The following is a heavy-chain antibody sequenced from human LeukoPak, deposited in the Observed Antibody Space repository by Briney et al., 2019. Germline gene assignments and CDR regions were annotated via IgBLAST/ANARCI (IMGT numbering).Heavy chain of an antibody. Sequence: SETLSLTCTVSGGSISSSSYYWGWIRQPPGKGLEWIGSIYYSGSTYYNPSLKSRVTISVDTSKNQFSLKLSSVTAADTAVYYCARGIFYYFQHWGQGTLVTVSS. CDR2: IYYSGST. J-gene: IGHJ1*01. CDR1: GGSISSSSYY. V-gene: IGHV4-39*07. CDR3: ARGIFYYFQH. D-gene: IGHD2-21*01.